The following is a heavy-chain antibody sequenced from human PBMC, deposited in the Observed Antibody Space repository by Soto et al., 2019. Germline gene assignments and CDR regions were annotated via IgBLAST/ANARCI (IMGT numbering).Heavy chain of an antibody. CDR1: GFTFSDAD. V-gene: IGHV3-21*01. J-gene: IGHJ4*02. CDR2: ITPSPSIT. CDR3: ARLPFSAYPADF. Sequence: EVHLVEFGGGLVNPGGSLRLSCAASGFTFSDADMHWVRQAPGKGLEWVSAITPSPSITSYGDSVRGRFTISRDHANDSVYLQMDSLRVDDSAIYFCARLPFSAYPADFWGQGTLVTVSS. D-gene: IGHD5-12*01.